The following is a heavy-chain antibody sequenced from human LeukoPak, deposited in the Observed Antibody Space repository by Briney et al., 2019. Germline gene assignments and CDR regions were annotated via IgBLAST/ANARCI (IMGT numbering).Heavy chain of an antibody. Sequence: ASVKVSCKASGGTFSSYAISWVRQAPGQGLEWMGGIIPIFGTANYAQKFQGRVTITADESTSTAYMELSSLRSEDTAVYYCARYQQSYYYDSSGYYLDAFDIWGQGTMVTVSS. J-gene: IGHJ3*02. CDR2: IIPIFGTA. D-gene: IGHD3-22*01. CDR3: ARYQQSYYYDSSGYYLDAFDI. CDR1: GGTFSSYA. V-gene: IGHV1-69*01.